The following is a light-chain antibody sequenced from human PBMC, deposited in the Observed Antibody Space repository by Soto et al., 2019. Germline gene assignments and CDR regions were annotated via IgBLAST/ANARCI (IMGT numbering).Light chain of an antibody. Sequence: QSALTQPPSASGSPGQSVTISCTGTHNDVGRYNYVSWYQQHPGKAPKVIISDVSERHSGVPDRCSGSKSGNTASLTVSGLQAEDEADYYCSSYAGSNIWVFGGGTKLTVL. CDR1: HNDVGRYNY. CDR2: DVS. J-gene: IGLJ3*02. CDR3: SSYAGSNIWV. V-gene: IGLV2-8*01.